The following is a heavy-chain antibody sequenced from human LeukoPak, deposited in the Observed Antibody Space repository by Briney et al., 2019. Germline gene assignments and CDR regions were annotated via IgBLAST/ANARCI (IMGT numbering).Heavy chain of an antibody. CDR2: IYHSGNT. V-gene: IGHV4-4*02. Sequence: SETLSLTCAVSGDSISSSNWWSWVRQPPEKGLEWIGEIYHSGNTNYNPPLKSRVTISLDKSKNQFSLKLNSVTAADTAVYYCARDHGIIAAAGNWFDPWGQGTLVTVSS. CDR1: GDSISSSNW. CDR3: ARDHGIIAAAGNWFDP. D-gene: IGHD6-13*01. J-gene: IGHJ5*02.